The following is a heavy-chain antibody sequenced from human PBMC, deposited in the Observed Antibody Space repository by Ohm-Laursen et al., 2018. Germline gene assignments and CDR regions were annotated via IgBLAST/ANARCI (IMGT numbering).Heavy chain of an antibody. D-gene: IGHD6-19*01. CDR3: ARGGHRGSGWSDFDY. V-gene: IGHV1-2*02. CDR1: GYTFTGYY. CDR2: INPNSGGT. J-gene: IGHJ4*02. Sequence: GASVKVSCKASGYTFTGYYMHWVRQAPGQGLEWMGWINPNSGGTNYAQKFQGRVTMTRDTSISTAYMELSRLRSDDTAVYYCARGGHRGSGWSDFDYWGQGTLVTVSS.